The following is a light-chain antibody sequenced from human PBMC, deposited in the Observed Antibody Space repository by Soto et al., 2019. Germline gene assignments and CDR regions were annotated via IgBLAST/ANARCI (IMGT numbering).Light chain of an antibody. CDR1: SSDVGGQNY. CDR3: SSHAGNNNYV. V-gene: IGLV2-8*01. Sequence: QSALTQPPSASGSPGQSVAISCTGTSSDVGGQNYVSWYQQHPGKAPKLIIYAVTERPSGVPDRFSGSKSGNTASLTVSGLQTEDEADYYCSSHAGNNNYVFGPGTKLTVL. J-gene: IGLJ1*01. CDR2: AVT.